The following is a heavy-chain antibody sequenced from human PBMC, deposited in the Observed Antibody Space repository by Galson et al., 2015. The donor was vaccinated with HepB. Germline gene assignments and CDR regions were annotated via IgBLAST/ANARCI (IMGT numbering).Heavy chain of an antibody. Sequence: SLRLSCAASGFTFSNAWMSWVRQAPGKGLEWVGRIKSKTDGGTTDYAAPVKGRFTISRDDSKNKLYLQMNSLKTEDTAVYYCTTAYYDSSGSRLGLFDYWGQGTLVTVSS. J-gene: IGHJ4*02. V-gene: IGHV3-15*01. CDR3: TTAYYDSSGSRLGLFDY. CDR1: GFTFSNAW. CDR2: IKSKTDGGTT. D-gene: IGHD3-22*01.